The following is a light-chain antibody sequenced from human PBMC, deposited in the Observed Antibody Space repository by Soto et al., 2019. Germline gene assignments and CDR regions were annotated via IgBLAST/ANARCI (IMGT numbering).Light chain of an antibody. CDR3: SSHTSGSTRV. V-gene: IGLV2-14*01. CDR1: NGDVGGYDY. CDR2: EVT. Sequence: QSVLTRPASVSGSPGQSIAISCTGTNGDVGGYDYVSWYQQHPDKAPKLMIYEVTKRPSWVSNRFSGSKSGNTASLTISGLQPEDEADYYCSSHTSGSTRVFGSGTKVTVL. J-gene: IGLJ1*01.